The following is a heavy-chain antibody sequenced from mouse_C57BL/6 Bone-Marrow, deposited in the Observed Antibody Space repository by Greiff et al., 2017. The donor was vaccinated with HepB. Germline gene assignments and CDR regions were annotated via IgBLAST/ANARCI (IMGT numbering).Heavy chain of an antibody. V-gene: IGHV14-4*01. CDR1: GFNFKDDY. CDR3: TFYYSNSWFAY. D-gene: IGHD2-5*01. J-gene: IGHJ3*01. Sequence: EVKLVESGAELVRPGASVKLSCTASGFNFKDDYMHWVKQRPEQGLEWIGWIDPENGDTEYASKFQGKATITADTSSNTAYLQLSSLTSEDTAFYYCTFYYSNSWFAYWGQGTLVTVSA. CDR2: IDPENGDT.